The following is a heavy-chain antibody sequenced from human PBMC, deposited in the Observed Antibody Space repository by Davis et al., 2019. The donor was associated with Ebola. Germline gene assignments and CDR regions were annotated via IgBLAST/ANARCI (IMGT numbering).Heavy chain of an antibody. Sequence: MPSETLSLTCAVYGGSFSGYYWSWIRQPPGKGLEWIGEINHSGSTNYNPSLKSRVTISVDTSKNQFSLKLSSVTAADTAVYYCAKWGCSGGSCYGIDYWGQGTLVTVSS. D-gene: IGHD2-15*01. V-gene: IGHV4-34*01. J-gene: IGHJ4*02. CDR2: INHSGST. CDR1: GGSFSGYY. CDR3: AKWGCSGGSCYGIDY.